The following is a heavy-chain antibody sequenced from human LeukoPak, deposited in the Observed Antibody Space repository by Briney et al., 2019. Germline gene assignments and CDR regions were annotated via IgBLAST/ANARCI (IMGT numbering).Heavy chain of an antibody. D-gene: IGHD6-13*01. CDR3: ARVEEGGIAAAGPFDY. CDR1: GGSFSGYY. V-gene: IGHV4-34*01. Sequence: SETLSLTCAVYGGSFSGYYWSWIRQPPGKGLEWIGEINHSGNTNYNPSLKSRVTISVDTSKNQFSLKLSSVTAADTAVYYCARVEEGGIAAAGPFDYWGQGTLVTVSS. J-gene: IGHJ4*02. CDR2: INHSGNT.